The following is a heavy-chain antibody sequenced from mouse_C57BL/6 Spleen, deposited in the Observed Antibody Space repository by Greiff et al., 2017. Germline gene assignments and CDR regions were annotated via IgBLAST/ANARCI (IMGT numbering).Heavy chain of an antibody. CDR2: SRNKANDYTT. J-gene: IGHJ4*01. CDR3: ARDHDGYFYAMDY. CDR1: GFTFSDFY. V-gene: IGHV7-1*01. Sequence: EVKLMESGGGLVQSGRSLRLSCATSGFTFSDFYMEWVRQAPGKGLEWIAASRNKANDYTTEYSASVKGRFIVSRDTSQSILYLQMNALRAEDTAIYYCARDHDGYFYAMDYWGQGTSVTVSS. D-gene: IGHD2-3*01.